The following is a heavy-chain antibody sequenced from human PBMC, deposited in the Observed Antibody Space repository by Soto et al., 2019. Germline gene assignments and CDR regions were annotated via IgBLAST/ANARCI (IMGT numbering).Heavy chain of an antibody. J-gene: IGHJ6*03. CDR3: ARSATAVGNIDYYYYYYMDV. D-gene: IGHD6-25*01. Sequence: QVQLVQSGAEVKKPGASVKVSCKASGYTFTGYYMHWVRQAPGQGLEWMGWINPNSGGTNYAQKFQGWVTMTRDTSISTAYMELSRLRSDDTAVYYCARSATAVGNIDYYYYYYMDVWGKGTTVTVSS. CDR2: INPNSGGT. V-gene: IGHV1-2*04. CDR1: GYTFTGYY.